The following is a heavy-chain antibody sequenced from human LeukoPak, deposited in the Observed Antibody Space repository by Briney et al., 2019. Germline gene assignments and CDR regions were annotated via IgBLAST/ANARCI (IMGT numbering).Heavy chain of an antibody. V-gene: IGHV1-18*01. D-gene: IGHD2-15*01. CDR1: GYTFRSYG. J-gene: IGHJ5*02. CDR3: ARFCSGVTCYHNWFDP. Sequence: GASVKVSCKASGYTFRSYGITWVRQAPGQGLEWMGWISAYTANTNYAQNFQGRLTLTTDTSTSTAYMDLRSLRSDDTAVYYCARFCSGVTCYHNWFDPWGQGTPVTVSS. CDR2: ISAYTANT.